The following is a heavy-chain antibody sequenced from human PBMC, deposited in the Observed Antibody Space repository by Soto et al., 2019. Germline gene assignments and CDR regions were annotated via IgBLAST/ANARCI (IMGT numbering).Heavy chain of an antibody. CDR3: AHSSLHYKKWFDP. CDR1: GFSLTNDGVG. V-gene: IGHV2-5*02. D-gene: IGHD1-20*01. J-gene: IGHJ5*02. CDR2: IYWDDDT. Sequence: QITLKESGPTVVKPTQTLTLTCTFSGFSLTNDGVGVGWIRQPPGKAPEWLALIYWDDDTRYSPSLRSRLTIPKDSSKNQVVLTMTNMEPVDTATYFCAHSSLHYKKWFDPWGQGTLVTVSS.